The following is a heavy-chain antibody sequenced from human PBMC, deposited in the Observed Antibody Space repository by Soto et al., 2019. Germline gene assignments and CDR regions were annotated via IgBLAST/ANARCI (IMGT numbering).Heavy chain of an antibody. Sequence: EVQLLESGGGLVQPGGSLRLSCAASGFTFSSYAMSWVRQAPGKGLEWVSAISGSGGSTYYADSVKGRFTISRDNSKNTLYLQMNSLRAEDTAVYYCAKDNRLRYDHDSSGLYCGHGTLVTVSS. CDR2: ISGSGGST. J-gene: IGHJ4*01. V-gene: IGHV3-23*01. D-gene: IGHD3-22*01. CDR1: GFTFSSYA. CDR3: AKDNRLRYDHDSSGLY.